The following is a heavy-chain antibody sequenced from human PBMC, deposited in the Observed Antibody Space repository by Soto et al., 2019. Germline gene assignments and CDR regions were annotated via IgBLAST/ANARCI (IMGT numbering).Heavy chain of an antibody. Sequence: SGTLSLTCIYSVGSISIYYWSWIRQPAGKGLEWIGRIYTSGSTNYNPSLKSRVTMSVDTSKNQFSLKLSSVTAADTAVYYCARMDYYDSSGYGLFDYWGQGTVVPVSS. CDR2: IYTSGST. J-gene: IGHJ4*02. D-gene: IGHD3-22*01. V-gene: IGHV4-4*07. CDR3: ARMDYYDSSGYGLFDY. CDR1: VGSISIYY.